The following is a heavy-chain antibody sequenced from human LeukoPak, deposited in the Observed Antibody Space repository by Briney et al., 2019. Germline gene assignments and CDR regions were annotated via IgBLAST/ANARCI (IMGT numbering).Heavy chain of an antibody. CDR1: GYTFPGYY. J-gene: IGHJ5*02. D-gene: IGHD6-13*01. Sequence: ASVKVSXKASGYTFPGYYMHWVRQAPGQGLEWMGRINPNSGGTNYAQKFQGRVTMTRDTSISTAYMELSRLRSDDTAVYYCVRDWEQLVTNWFDPWGQGTLVTVSS. CDR2: INPNSGGT. V-gene: IGHV1-2*06. CDR3: VRDWEQLVTNWFDP.